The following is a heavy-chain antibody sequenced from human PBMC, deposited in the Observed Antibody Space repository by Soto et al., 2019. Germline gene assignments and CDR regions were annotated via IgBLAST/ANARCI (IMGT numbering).Heavy chain of an antibody. CDR2: IRSKAYGGTT. V-gene: IGHV3-49*03. Sequence: GGSLRLSCTASGFTFGDYAMSWFRQAPGKGLEWVGFIRSKAYGGTTEYAASVKGRFTISRDDSKSIAYLQMNSLKTEDTAVYYCTRDDPYYDFWSGSYSGLFDYWGQGTLVTVSS. CDR3: TRDDPYYDFWSGSYSGLFDY. D-gene: IGHD3-3*01. J-gene: IGHJ4*02. CDR1: GFTFGDYA.